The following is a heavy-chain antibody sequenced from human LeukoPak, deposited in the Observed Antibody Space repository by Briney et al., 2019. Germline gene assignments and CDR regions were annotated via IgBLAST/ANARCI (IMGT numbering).Heavy chain of an antibody. CDR3: ARHRYYYDSSGYKIYYYYGMDV. CDR1: GGSISSYY. V-gene: IGHV4-59*08. J-gene: IGHJ6*02. Sequence: SETLSLTCTVSGGSISSYYWSWIRQPPGEGLEWIGYIYYSGSTNYNPSLKSRVTISVDTSKNQFSLKLSSVTAADTAVYYCARHRYYYDSSGYKIYYYYGMDVWGQGTTVTVSS. CDR2: IYYSGST. D-gene: IGHD3-22*01.